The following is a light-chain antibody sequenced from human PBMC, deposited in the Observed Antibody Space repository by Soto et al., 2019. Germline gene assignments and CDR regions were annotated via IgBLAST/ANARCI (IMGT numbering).Light chain of an antibody. Sequence: DIQMTQSPSTLSASVEDRVTITCRASQSINNWLAWYQQKPGKAPNLLIYKASNLEGGVPSRFSGSGSGTEFTLTISSLQPDDFATYYCQQYNSYWTFGQGTRVEI. J-gene: IGKJ1*01. CDR1: QSINNW. CDR3: QQYNSYWT. CDR2: KAS. V-gene: IGKV1-5*03.